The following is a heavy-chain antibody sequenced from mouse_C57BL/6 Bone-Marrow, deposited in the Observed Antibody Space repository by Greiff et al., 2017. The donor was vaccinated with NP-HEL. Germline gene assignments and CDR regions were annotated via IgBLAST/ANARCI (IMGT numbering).Heavy chain of an antibody. CDR2: IDPENGDT. CDR3: TTGGSSPYAMDY. D-gene: IGHD1-1*01. Sequence: EVMLVESGAELVRPGASVKLSCTVSGFNIKDDYMHWVKQRPEQGLEWIGWIDPENGDTDYASKFQGKATITADTSSNTAYLQLSSLTSEDTAVYYCTTGGSSPYAMDYWGQGTSVTVSS. J-gene: IGHJ4*01. V-gene: IGHV14-4*01. CDR1: GFNIKDDY.